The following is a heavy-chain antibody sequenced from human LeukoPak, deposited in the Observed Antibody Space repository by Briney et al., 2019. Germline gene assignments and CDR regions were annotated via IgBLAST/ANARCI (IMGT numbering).Heavy chain of an antibody. Sequence: GSLRLSCAASGFTFSNYGMHWVRQAPGKGLEWVAFIRYDGNNKYYADSVKGRFTISRDNSKNTLSLQMNSLRAEDTAVYYCARGDGMVRGVTDYWGQGTLVTVSS. CDR3: ARGDGMVRGVTDY. CDR2: IRYDGNNK. J-gene: IGHJ4*02. CDR1: GFTFSNYG. D-gene: IGHD3-10*01. V-gene: IGHV3-30*02.